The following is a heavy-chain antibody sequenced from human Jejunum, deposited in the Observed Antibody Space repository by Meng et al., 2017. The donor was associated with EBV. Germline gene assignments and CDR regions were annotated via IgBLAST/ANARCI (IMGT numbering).Heavy chain of an antibody. CDR3: ARGGGRPEY. D-gene: IGHD3-10*01. J-gene: IGHJ4*02. CDR2: IYYSVST. Sequence: QWKLQGPGLGLVKPSGPLSPTCTVSGVSMSNFYWSWFRQPPGKGLEWIGYIYYSVSTNYNPSLKSRVTISVDTSKNQFSLSLSSVTAADTAVYYCARGGGRPEYWGQGILVTVSS. V-gene: IGHV4-59*01. CDR1: GVSMSNFY.